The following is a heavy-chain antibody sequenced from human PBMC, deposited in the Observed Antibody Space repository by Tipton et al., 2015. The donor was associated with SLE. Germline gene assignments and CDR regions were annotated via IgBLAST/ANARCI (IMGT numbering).Heavy chain of an antibody. CDR1: GFTFSSSW. V-gene: IGHV3-49*04. CDR3: TRDRSAPVLIGRDY. J-gene: IGHJ4*02. Sequence: SLRLSCAVPGFTFSSSWMTWVRQAPGKGLGWVGFIRTKPDGGKTEYAASVEGRSTISRDASKSIAYLQMNGLKTEDTPVYYCTRDRSAPVLIGRDYWGQGTLVTVSS. CDR2: IRTKPDGGKT.